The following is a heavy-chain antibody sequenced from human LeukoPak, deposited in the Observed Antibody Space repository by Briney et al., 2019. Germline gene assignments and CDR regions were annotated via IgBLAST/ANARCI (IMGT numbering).Heavy chain of an antibody. CDR3: SRARITKQVVVNRIDY. Sequence: AGSLRLSCAASGFTFNNYAMHRVRQAPGKGLEWVAVISYDGSKKYYADSVKGRFTISRDNSTNTLFLQMDSLRTEDTAVYYCSRARITKQVVVNRIDYWGQGTLVTVSS. V-gene: IGHV3-30*01. J-gene: IGHJ4*02. CDR2: ISYDGSKK. D-gene: IGHD3-22*01. CDR1: GFTFNNYA.